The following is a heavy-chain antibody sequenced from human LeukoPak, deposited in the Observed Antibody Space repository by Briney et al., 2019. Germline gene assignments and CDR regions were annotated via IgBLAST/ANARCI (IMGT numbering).Heavy chain of an antibody. CDR2: IIPISGTA. CDR1: GGTFSTYG. V-gene: IGHV1-69*06. D-gene: IGHD3-22*01. Sequence: SVKVSCKASGGTFSTYGISWVRQAPGQGLEWMGGIIPISGTANYAQKFQGRVTITADKSTSTAYMELSSLRSEDTAVYYCARNRDYYYDSSGYATPGYWYFDLWGRGTLVTVSS. CDR3: ARNRDYYYDSSGYATPGYWYFDL. J-gene: IGHJ2*01.